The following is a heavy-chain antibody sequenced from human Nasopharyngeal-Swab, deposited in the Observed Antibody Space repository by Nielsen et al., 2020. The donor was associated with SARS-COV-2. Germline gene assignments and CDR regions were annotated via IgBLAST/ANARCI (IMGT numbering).Heavy chain of an antibody. CDR3: ARGGDPREVVAATDCFDP. Sequence: ASVQVSCKASCYTFTRYYIHWVRQAPGQGLEGMGIINPGGGSARYSQNFQGRVTMTRDTSTSTVYMELSSLRSEDTAVYYCARGGDPREVVAATDCFDPWGQGTLVTVSS. V-gene: IGHV1-46*01. CDR1: CYTFTRYY. CDR2: INPGGGSA. J-gene: IGHJ5*02. D-gene: IGHD2-15*01.